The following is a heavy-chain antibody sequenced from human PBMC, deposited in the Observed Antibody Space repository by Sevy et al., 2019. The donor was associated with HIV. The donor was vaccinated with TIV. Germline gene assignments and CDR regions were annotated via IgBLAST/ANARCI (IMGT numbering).Heavy chain of an antibody. Sequence: GGSLRLSCSGSGFIFSDYYMSWIRQAPGRGLEWVSYLSGSGITYYADSVEGRFTISRDNARNPLYLQMNSLRADDTAVYYCARDPLLGIAREVARGGYWGQGTLVTVSS. CDR1: GFIFSDYY. CDR3: ARDPLLGIAREVARGGY. J-gene: IGHJ4*02. CDR2: LSGSGIT. D-gene: IGHD2-2*03. V-gene: IGHV3-11*01.